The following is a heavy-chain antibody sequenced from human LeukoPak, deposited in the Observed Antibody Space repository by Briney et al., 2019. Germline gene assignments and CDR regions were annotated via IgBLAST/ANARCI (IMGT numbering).Heavy chain of an antibody. J-gene: IGHJ6*02. CDR1: GGSISSYY. Sequence: PSETLSLTCTVSGGSISSYYWSWIRQPPGKGLEWIGYIYYSGSTNYNPSLKSRVTISVDTSKNQFSLKLSSVTAADTAVYYCARDRYGDYAYYYYGMDVWGQETTVTVSS. D-gene: IGHD4-17*01. CDR3: ARDRYGDYAYYYYGMDV. V-gene: IGHV4-59*01. CDR2: IYYSGST.